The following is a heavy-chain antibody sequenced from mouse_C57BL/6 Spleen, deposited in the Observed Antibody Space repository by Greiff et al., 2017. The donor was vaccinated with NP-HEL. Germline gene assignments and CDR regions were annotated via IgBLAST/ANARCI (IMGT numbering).Heavy chain of an antibody. D-gene: IGHD4-1*02. V-gene: IGHV7-1*01. CDR1: GFTFSDFY. J-gene: IGHJ2*01. CDR3: ARDAPTGTGDYFDY. CDR2: SRNKANDYTT. Sequence: EVKVVESGGGLVQSGRSLRLSCATSGFTFSDFYMEWVRQAPGKGLEWIAASRNKANDYTTEYSASVKGRFIVSRDTSQSILYLQMNALRAEDTAMYYCARDAPTGTGDYFDYWGQGTTLTVSS.